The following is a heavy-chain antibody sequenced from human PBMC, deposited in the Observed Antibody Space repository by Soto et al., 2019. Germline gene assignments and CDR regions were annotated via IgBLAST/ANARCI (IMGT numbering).Heavy chain of an antibody. J-gene: IGHJ6*02. Sequence: GGSLRLSCAASGFTFSSYAMSWVRQAPGKGLEWVSAISGSGGSTYYADSVKGRFTISRDNSKNTLYLQMNSLRAEDTAVYYCATWRMVYAPNYYGMDVWGQGTTVTVSS. CDR3: ATWRMVYAPNYYGMDV. CDR1: GFTFSSYA. V-gene: IGHV3-23*01. CDR2: ISGSGGST. D-gene: IGHD2-8*01.